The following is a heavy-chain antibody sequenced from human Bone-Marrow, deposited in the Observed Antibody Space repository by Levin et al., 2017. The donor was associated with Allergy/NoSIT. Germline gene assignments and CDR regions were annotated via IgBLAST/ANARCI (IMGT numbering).Heavy chain of an antibody. CDR1: GVTYSSYT. Sequence: SVKVSCKASGVTYSSYTMNWVRQAPGQGLEWMGRIIPVLGMPNYAQKFQGRVTITADKSTSMAYMELSSLGFEDTAIYYCARGQTIFSGMDVWGQGTTITVSS. J-gene: IGHJ6*02. V-gene: IGHV1-69*02. D-gene: IGHD3-3*01. CDR3: ARGQTIFSGMDV. CDR2: IIPVLGMP.